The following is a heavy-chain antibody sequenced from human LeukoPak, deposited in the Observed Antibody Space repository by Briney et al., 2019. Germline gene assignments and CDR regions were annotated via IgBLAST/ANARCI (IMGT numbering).Heavy chain of an antibody. CDR1: GFTFSSYW. J-gene: IGHJ3*02. Sequence: PGVSLRLSCAASGFTFSSYWMHWVRQAPGKGLVWVSRISTDGSSTNSADSVKGRLTISRDNAKNTLYLQMNSLRAEDTAVYYCVREYSSSYGRAFDMWGQGTMVTVSP. CDR2: ISTDGSST. D-gene: IGHD6-6*01. CDR3: VREYSSSYGRAFDM. V-gene: IGHV3-74*01.